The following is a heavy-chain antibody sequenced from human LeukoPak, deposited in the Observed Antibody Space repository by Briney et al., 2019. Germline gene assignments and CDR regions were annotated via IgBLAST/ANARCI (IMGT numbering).Heavy chain of an antibody. D-gene: IGHD1-26*01. CDR1: GYTFTGYY. CDR2: VNPNSGGT. Sequence: GASVKVSCKASGYTFTGYYMHWVRQAPGQGLEWMGWVNPNSGGTNYAQKFQGRVTMTRDTSISTAYMDLSRLRSDDTAVYYCARYYVLELREGLDYWGQGTLVTVSS. J-gene: IGHJ4*02. CDR3: ARYYVLELREGLDY. V-gene: IGHV1-2*02.